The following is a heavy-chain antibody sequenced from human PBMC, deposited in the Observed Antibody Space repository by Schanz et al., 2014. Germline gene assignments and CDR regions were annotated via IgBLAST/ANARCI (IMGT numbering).Heavy chain of an antibody. J-gene: IGHJ5*01. Sequence: QVQLVQSGAEVKKPGASVRVSCKASGYTFTTYAMSWVRQAPGQGLEWMGWISAYNGNTKYPQKLQGSVTMTTDTSTSTAYMELRRMRADDAAVYCWAKAEYDILTSCYSRLETWGQGTLVTVSS. D-gene: IGHD3-9*01. CDR3: AKAEYDILTSCYSRLET. V-gene: IGHV1-18*01. CDR1: GYTFTTYA. CDR2: ISAYNGNT.